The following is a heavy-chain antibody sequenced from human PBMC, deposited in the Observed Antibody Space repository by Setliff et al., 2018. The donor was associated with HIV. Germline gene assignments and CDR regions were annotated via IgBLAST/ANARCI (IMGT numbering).Heavy chain of an antibody. CDR3: ARQDYYYDSSGYYRWWEPFSWYFDL. D-gene: IGHD3-22*01. CDR1: GGSFSGYY. V-gene: IGHV4-34*01. CDR2: INHSGST. Sequence: SETLSLTCAVYGGSFSGYYWSWIRQPPGKGLEWIGEINHSGSTNYNPSLKSRVTISVDTSKNQFSLKLSSVTAADTAVYSCARQDYYYDSSGYYRWWEPFSWYFDLWGRGTLVTVSS. J-gene: IGHJ2*01.